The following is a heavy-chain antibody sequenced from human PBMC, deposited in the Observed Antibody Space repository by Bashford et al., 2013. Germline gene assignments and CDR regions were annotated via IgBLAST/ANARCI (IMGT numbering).Heavy chain of an antibody. J-gene: IGHJ4*02. D-gene: IGHD5-18*01. CDR1: GFTFSNYW. CDR3: ARGVLNSYGHDY. V-gene: IGHV3-74*01. Sequence: GGSLRLSCAASGFTFSNYWMHWVRQAPGKGLVWVSRINADGRTTNYADPVKGRFTISRDNAKNTVYLQMNSLRVEDTGVYYCARGVLNSYGHDYWGQGIVVTVSS. CDR2: INADGRTT.